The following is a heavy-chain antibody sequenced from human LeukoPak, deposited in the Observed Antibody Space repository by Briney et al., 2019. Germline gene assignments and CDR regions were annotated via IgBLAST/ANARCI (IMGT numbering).Heavy chain of an antibody. CDR2: ISSSGSTI. D-gene: IGHD4-17*01. CDR1: GFTFSDYY. CDR3: ATSPGYGDYGGDWFDP. Sequence: PGGSLRLSCAASGFTFSDYYMSWIRQAPGKGPEWVSYISSSGSTIYYADSVKGRFTISRDNAKNSLYLQMNSLRAEDTAVYYCATSPGYGDYGGDWFDPWGQGTLVTVSS. V-gene: IGHV3-11*01. J-gene: IGHJ5*02.